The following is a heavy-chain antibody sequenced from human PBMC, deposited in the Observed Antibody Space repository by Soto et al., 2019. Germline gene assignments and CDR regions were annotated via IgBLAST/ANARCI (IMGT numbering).Heavy chain of an antibody. CDR2: VYYRGRS. CDR1: GGSVTNSSYY. Sequence: SETLSLTCTVSGGSVTNSSYYWGWVRQSPGKGLEWIGSVYYRGRSYSKSSVKSRVTISVDTSKNRFSLSLNSVTASDTAVYFCVSQRTTVPTQAYFDYWGPGALVTVSS. D-gene: IGHD4-17*01. V-gene: IGHV4-39*01. J-gene: IGHJ4*02. CDR3: VSQRTTVPTQAYFDY.